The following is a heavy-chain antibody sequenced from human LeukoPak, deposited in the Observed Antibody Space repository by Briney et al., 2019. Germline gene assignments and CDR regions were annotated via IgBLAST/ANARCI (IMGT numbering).Heavy chain of an antibody. CDR2: IRYDGSNK. CDR1: GFTFSSYG. Sequence: PGGSLRLSCAASGFTFSSYGMHWVRQAPGKGLEWVAFIRYDGSNKYYADSVKGRFTISRDNAKNSLYLQMNSLRAEDTAVYYCASEYGGSGDPWDYWGQGTLVTVSS. J-gene: IGHJ4*02. CDR3: ASEYGGSGDPWDY. V-gene: IGHV3-30*02. D-gene: IGHD3-10*01.